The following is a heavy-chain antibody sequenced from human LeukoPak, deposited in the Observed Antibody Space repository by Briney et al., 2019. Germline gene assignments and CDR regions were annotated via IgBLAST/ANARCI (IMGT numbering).Heavy chain of an antibody. CDR3: AKDFSQWSFTSVFHH. CDR2: ISYDGSNK. Sequence: GGSLRLSCAASGFTFSSYAMHWVRQTPGKGLEWVAVISYDGSNKYYADSVKGRFTISRDNSKNTLYLQMNSLRPGDTAVYYCAKDFSQWSFTSVFHHWGQGTLVTVSS. V-gene: IGHV3-30*18. D-gene: IGHD6-19*01. CDR1: GFTFSSYA. J-gene: IGHJ4*02.